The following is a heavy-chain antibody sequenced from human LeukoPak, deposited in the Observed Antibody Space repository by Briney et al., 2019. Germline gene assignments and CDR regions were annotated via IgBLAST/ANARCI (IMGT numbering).Heavy chain of an antibody. Sequence: GGSLRLSCAASGFTFSNYWMSWVRQAPGKGLEWVANIKQDGSEKYYVDSVKGRFTISRDNAKNSLYLQMNSLRGEDTAIYYCARDKSYGDSEDFWGRGTLVTVSS. V-gene: IGHV3-7*05. CDR3: ARDKSYGDSEDF. CDR2: IKQDGSEK. J-gene: IGHJ4*02. D-gene: IGHD4-17*01. CDR1: GFTFSNYW.